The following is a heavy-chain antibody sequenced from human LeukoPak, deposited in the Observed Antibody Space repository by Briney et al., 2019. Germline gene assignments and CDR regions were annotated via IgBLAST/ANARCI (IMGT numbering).Heavy chain of an antibody. D-gene: IGHD5-12*01. CDR3: ATPPPSSGYDYNFDY. J-gene: IGHJ4*02. CDR1: GYTLTELS. V-gene: IGHV1-24*01. CDR2: FDPEDGET. Sequence: ASVKVSCKVSGYTLTELSMHWVRQAPGKGLEWMRGFDPEDGETIYAQKFQGRVTMTEDTSTDTAYMELSSLRSEDTAVYYCATPPPSSGYDYNFDYWGQGTLVTVSS.